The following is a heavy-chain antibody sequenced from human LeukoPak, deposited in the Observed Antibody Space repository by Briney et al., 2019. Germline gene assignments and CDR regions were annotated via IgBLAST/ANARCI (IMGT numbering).Heavy chain of an antibody. CDR3: ATDGYSGYDVFDC. CDR1: GFTFNNYA. CDR2: ISGSGGST. J-gene: IGHJ4*02. V-gene: IGHV3-23*01. D-gene: IGHD5-12*01. Sequence: GGSLRLSCAASGFTFNNYAMSWVRQAPGKGLEWVATISGSGGSTYYADSVKGRFTISRDKSKNTLYLQMNSLRVEDTAVYYCATDGYSGYDVFDCWGLGTLVTVSS.